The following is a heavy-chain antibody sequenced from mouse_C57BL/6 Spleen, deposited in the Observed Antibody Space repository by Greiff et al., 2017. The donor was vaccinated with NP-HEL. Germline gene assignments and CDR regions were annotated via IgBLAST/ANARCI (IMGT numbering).Heavy chain of an antibody. J-gene: IGHJ1*03. CDR3: ARGTGNFDV. CDR1: GYTFTSYG. D-gene: IGHD4-1*01. Sequence: QVQLKESGAELARPGASVKLSCKASGYTFTSYGISWVKQRTGQGLEWIGEIYPRSGNTYYNEKFKGKATLTADKSSSTAYMELRSLTSEDSAVYFCARGTGNFDVWGTGTTVTVSS. CDR2: IYPRSGNT. V-gene: IGHV1-81*01.